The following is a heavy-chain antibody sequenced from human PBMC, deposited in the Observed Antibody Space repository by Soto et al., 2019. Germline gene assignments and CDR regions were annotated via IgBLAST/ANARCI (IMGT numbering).Heavy chain of an antibody. CDR1: GSFFSSYA. V-gene: IGHV3-23*01. CDR3: ARGGFWVHYGLDV. D-gene: IGHD3-16*01. Sequence: EVQLLESGGGLVQPGGSLRLSCAASGSFFSSYAMNWVRQAPGKGLEWVSSISGPGSVTYYADSVKGRFTISRDNSKDTLYMQMNSLRVEDTALYYCARGGFWVHYGLDVWGQGTTVTVSS. J-gene: IGHJ6*02. CDR2: ISGPGSVT.